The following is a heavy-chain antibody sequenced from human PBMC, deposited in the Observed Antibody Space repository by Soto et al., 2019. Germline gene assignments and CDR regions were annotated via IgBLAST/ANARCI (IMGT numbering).Heavy chain of an antibody. CDR2: ISGSGDST. CDR3: ARDVGLGIAAAGKGYFDY. V-gene: IGHV3-23*01. CDR1: GFTFSGYA. Sequence: HPGGSLRLSCAASGFTFSGYAMNWVRQAPGKGLEWVSTISGSGDSTYYADSVKGRFTISRDNSKNTLFLQMNSLRAVDTAVYYCARDVGLGIAAAGKGYFDYWGQGTLVTVSS. J-gene: IGHJ4*02. D-gene: IGHD6-13*01.